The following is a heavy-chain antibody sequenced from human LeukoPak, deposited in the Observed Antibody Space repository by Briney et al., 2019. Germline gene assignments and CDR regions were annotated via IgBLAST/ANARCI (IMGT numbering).Heavy chain of an antibody. CDR2: TYYRSKWYN. V-gene: IGHV6-1*01. CDR1: GDSVSSNSAA. Sequence: SQTLSLTCAISGDSVSSNSAAWNWIRQSPSRGLEWLGRTYYRSKWYNDCAVSVKSRITINPDTSKNQFSLQLNSVTPEDTAVYYCARGRSGSYGAPDASDIWGQGTMVTVSS. D-gene: IGHD1-26*01. CDR3: ARGRSGSYGAPDASDI. J-gene: IGHJ3*02.